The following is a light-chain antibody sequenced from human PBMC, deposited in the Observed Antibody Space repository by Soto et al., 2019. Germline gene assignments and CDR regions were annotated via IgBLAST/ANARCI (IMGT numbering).Light chain of an antibody. J-gene: IGKJ1*01. CDR3: QQYGSSAPTT. V-gene: IGKV3-20*01. CDR1: QSVSSSY. Sequence: EMVLTQSPVTLSLSPGERATLSCRASQSVSSSYLAWYQQKPGQAPRLLIYGASSRTTGIPDRFSGSGSGTDFTLTISRLEPEDFAVYYCQQYGSSAPTTFGQGTKVDIK. CDR2: GAS.